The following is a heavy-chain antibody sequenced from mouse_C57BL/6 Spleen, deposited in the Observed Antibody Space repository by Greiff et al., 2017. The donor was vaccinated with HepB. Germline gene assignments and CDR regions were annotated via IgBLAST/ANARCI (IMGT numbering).Heavy chain of an antibody. V-gene: IGHV1-15*01. CDR1: GYTFTDYE. CDR2: IDPETGGT. CDR3: TRDGNPGYFDV. J-gene: IGHJ1*03. Sequence: QVQLQQSGAELVRPGASVTLSCKASGYTFTDYEMHWVKQTPVHGLEWIGAIDPETGGTAYNQKFKGKAILTADKSSSTAYMELRSLTSEDSAVYYCTRDGNPGYFDVWGTGTTVTVSS. D-gene: IGHD2-1*01.